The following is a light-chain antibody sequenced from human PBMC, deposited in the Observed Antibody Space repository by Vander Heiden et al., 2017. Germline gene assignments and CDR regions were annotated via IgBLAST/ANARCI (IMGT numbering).Light chain of an antibody. CDR1: QGISSY. CDR2: AAS. J-gene: IGKJ5*01. CDR3: QHEDSSPMT. V-gene: IGKV1-8*01. Sequence: AIRMTQSPSSFSASTGDRVTITCRASQGISSYLAWYQQKPGKAPKLLIYAASTLQSGVPSRFSGSGSGTDFTLTISCLQSEDFATYYCQHEDSSPMTFGQGTLLXIK.